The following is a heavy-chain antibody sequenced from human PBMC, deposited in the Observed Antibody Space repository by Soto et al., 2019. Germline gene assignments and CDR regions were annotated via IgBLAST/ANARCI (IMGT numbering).Heavy chain of an antibody. CDR2: IDPGSGKA. V-gene: IGHV1-3*01. D-gene: IGHD2-8*01. CDR1: GYTLTNYA. Sequence: QVQLVQSGAEVKKPGASVRVSCKPSGYTLTNYAIHWVRQAAGQSLEWLAWIDPGSGKATYSQKVQGRLIVTRDSSASTFYMDLSSLTSDDTAVYFCTRDLNGGNPFDHWGQGVLVTVSS. CDR3: TRDLNGGNPFDH. J-gene: IGHJ4*02.